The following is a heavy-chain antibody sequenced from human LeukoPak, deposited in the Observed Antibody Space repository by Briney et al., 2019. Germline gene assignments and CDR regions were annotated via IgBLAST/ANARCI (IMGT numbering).Heavy chain of an antibody. CDR2: IDGGNGDT. D-gene: IGHD5-24*01. CDR3: ARDQGRDIRVDFDY. CDR1: GCNFFKYA. Sequence: ASVTVSCKTSGCNFFKYAIHWVRQAPGQRFEWMGWIDGGNGDTRFSQKFQDRVSFTRDTFATTVYMELTSLRSEDTAVYYCARDQGRDIRVDFDYWGQGTLVIVSS. J-gene: IGHJ4*02. V-gene: IGHV1-3*01.